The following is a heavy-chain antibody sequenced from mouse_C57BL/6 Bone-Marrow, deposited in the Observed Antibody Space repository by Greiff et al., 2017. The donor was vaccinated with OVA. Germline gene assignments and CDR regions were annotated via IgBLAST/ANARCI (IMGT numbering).Heavy chain of an antibody. J-gene: IGHJ3*01. CDR2: ISNGGGST. CDR1: GFTFSDYC. Sequence: EVQLVESGGGLVQPGGSLKLSCAASGFTFSDYCMYWVRQTPEKRLEWVAYISNGGGSTYYPDTVKGRFTISRDNAKNTLYLQMSRLKSEDTAMYYCARGGEIYYEYWGQGTVVTVSA. D-gene: IGHD2-4*01. CDR3: ARGGEIYYEY. V-gene: IGHV5-12*01.